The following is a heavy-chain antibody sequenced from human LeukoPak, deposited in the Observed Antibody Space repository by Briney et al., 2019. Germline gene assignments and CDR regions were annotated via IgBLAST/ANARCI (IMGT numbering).Heavy chain of an antibody. D-gene: IGHD5-24*01. CDR3: ARRRDGYVDI. J-gene: IGHJ3*02. CDR2: IYYSGST. Sequence: NPSETLSLTCTVSGGSISSYYWSWIRQPPGKGLEWIGYIYYSGSTNYNPSLKGRVTISVDTSKNQFSLKLSSVTAADTAVYYCARRRDGYVDIWGQGTMVTVSS. V-gene: IGHV4-59*01. CDR1: GGSISSYY.